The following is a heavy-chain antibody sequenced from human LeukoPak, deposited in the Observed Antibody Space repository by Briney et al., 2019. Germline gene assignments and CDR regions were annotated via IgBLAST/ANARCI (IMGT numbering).Heavy chain of an antibody. CDR3: ATAYSSGYLDAFDI. J-gene: IGHJ3*02. CDR1: GYTFTSYY. Sequence: ASVKVSCKASGYTFTSYYMHWVRQAPGQGLEWMGMINPSGGSTSYAQKFQGRVTMTRDTSTSTVYMELSSLRSEDTALYYCATAYSSGYLDAFDIWGQGTMVIVSS. D-gene: IGHD3-22*01. CDR2: INPSGGST. V-gene: IGHV1-46*01.